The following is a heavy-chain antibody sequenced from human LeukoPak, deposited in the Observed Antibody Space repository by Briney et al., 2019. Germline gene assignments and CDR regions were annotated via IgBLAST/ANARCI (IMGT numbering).Heavy chain of an antibody. CDR3: AVVVGATTAFDY. J-gene: IGHJ4*02. Sequence: ASVKVSCKVSGYTLTELSMHWVRRAPGKGLEWMGGFDPEDGETIYAQKFQGRVTMTEDTSTDTAYMELSSLRSEDTAVYYCAVVVGATTAFDYWGQGTLVTVS. D-gene: IGHD1-26*01. V-gene: IGHV1-24*01. CDR1: GYTLTELS. CDR2: FDPEDGET.